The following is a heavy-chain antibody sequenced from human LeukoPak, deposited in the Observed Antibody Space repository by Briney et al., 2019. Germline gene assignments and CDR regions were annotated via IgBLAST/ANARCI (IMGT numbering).Heavy chain of an antibody. CDR2: INPNSGGT. CDR1: GYTFTGYY. J-gene: IGHJ4*02. V-gene: IGHV1-2*02. Sequence: ASVKVSCKASGYTFTGYYMHWVRQAPGQGLEWMGWINPNSGGTNYAQKFQGRVTMTRDTSISTAYMELSRLRSDDTAVYYCATDQLGYCSSTSCYDYWGQGTLVTVSS. D-gene: IGHD2-2*01. CDR3: ATDQLGYCSSTSCYDY.